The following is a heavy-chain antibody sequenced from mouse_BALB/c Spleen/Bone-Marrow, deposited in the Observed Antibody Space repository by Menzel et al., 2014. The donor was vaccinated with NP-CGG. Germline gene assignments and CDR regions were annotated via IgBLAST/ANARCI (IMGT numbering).Heavy chain of an antibody. CDR3: ARLGYYGGFAY. V-gene: IGHV4-1*02. Sequence: EVMLVESGGGLVQPGGSLKLSCAASGFDFSGFWMGWIRQAPGKGLEWIGEINPDSYTINYTPSLKDRFIISRDNAKNTLYLQMNKVRSEDTALYYCARLGYYGGFAYWGQGTLVTFSA. J-gene: IGHJ3*01. CDR2: INPDSYTI. D-gene: IGHD2-3*01. CDR1: GFDFSGFW.